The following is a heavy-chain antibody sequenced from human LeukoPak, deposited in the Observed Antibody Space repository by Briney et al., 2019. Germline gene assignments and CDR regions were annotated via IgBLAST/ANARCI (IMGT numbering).Heavy chain of an antibody. CDR2: VGGDEKT. CDR1: GFTFSGNA. Sequence: SGGSLRLSCAASGFTFSGNAMSWVRQVPGRGLEWVSGVGGDEKTHYADFVRGRFTISRDNARNTVFLQMNSLTVEDAAVYYCAKDLSWLVTADYWGQGVLVTVSS. V-gene: IGHV3-23*01. CDR3: AKDLSWLVTADY. D-gene: IGHD2-21*02. J-gene: IGHJ4*02.